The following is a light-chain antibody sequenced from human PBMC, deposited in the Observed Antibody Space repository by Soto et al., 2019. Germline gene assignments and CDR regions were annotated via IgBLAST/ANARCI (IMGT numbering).Light chain of an antibody. CDR2: GTN. CDR1: SSNIGINT. Sequence: QSVLTQPPSASETPEQRVTISCSGSSSNIGINTVNWYQQLPGTAPKLLIYGTNQRPSGVPDRFSGSKSGTSGSLAISGLQSEDEADYYCAAWDDGLNGWVFGGGTKVTVL. J-gene: IGLJ3*02. V-gene: IGLV1-44*01. CDR3: AAWDDGLNGWV.